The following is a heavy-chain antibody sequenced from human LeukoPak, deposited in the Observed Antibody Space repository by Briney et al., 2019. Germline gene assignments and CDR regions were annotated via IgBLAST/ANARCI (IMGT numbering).Heavy chain of an antibody. Sequence: ASVKVSCKASGYTFTSYDINWVRQATGQGLEWMGWMNPNSGNTGYAQKFQGRVTMSRNTSISTAYMELSSLRSEDTAVYYCAREGASGSDEAFDIWGQGTMVTVSS. CDR1: GYTFTSYD. CDR2: MNPNSGNT. V-gene: IGHV1-8*01. D-gene: IGHD1-26*01. CDR3: AREGASGSDEAFDI. J-gene: IGHJ3*02.